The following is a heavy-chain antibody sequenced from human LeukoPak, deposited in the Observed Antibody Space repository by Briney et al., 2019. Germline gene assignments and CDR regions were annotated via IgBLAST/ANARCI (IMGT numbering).Heavy chain of an antibody. J-gene: IGHJ6*04. D-gene: IGHD3-10*01. V-gene: IGHV4-34*01. Sequence: SETLSLTCAVYGGSFSGYYWSWIRQPPGKGLEWIGEINHSGSTNYNPSLKSRVTQSVDTSKNQFSLKLSSVTAADTAVYYCARVVMVRGVLYYYYGMDVWGKGTTVTVSS. CDR1: GGSFSGYY. CDR3: ARVVMVRGVLYYYYGMDV. CDR2: INHSGST.